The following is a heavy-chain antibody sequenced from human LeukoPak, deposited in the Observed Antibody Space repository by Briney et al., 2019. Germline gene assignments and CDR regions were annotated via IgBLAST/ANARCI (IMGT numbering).Heavy chain of an antibody. CDR1: GGTFSSYA. V-gene: IGHV1-69*01. D-gene: IGHD6-19*01. Sequence: GSSVKVSCKASGGTFSSYAISWVRQAPGQGLEWMGGIIPIFGTANYAQKFQGRVTITADESTSTAYMELSSLRSEDTAVYYCASAAVAGRPPYYYYYGMDVWGQGTTVTVSS. CDR3: ASAAVAGRPPYYYYYGMDV. CDR2: IIPIFGTA. J-gene: IGHJ6*02.